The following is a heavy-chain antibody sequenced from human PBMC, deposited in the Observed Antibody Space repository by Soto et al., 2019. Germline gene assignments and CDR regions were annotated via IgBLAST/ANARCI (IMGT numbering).Heavy chain of an antibody. CDR2: ISSRSDI. CDR1: GFTFSTYS. J-gene: IGHJ6*02. D-gene: IGHD2-2*02. CDR3: AREYTAWPLAYGLDV. V-gene: IGHV3-21*01. Sequence: GGSLRLSCVGSGFTFSTYSIHWVRQAPGKGLEWVSSISSRSDIYYANSVKGRFTISRDNAKNAVSLQMNSLRAEDTAVYYCAREYTAWPLAYGLDVWGQGTTVTVSS.